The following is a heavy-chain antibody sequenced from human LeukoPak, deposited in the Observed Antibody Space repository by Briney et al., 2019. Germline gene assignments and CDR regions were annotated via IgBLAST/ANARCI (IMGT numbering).Heavy chain of an antibody. CDR3: ARDSAAAGNLQH. D-gene: IGHD6-13*01. CDR2: IYTSGST. V-gene: IGHV4-4*07. CDR1: GGSISSYY. Sequence: SETLSLTCTVSGGSISSYYWSWIRQPAGKGLEWIGRIYTSGSTNYNPSLKSRVTMSVDTSKNQFSLMLSSVTAADTAVYYCARDSAAAGNLQHWGQGTLVTVSS. J-gene: IGHJ1*01.